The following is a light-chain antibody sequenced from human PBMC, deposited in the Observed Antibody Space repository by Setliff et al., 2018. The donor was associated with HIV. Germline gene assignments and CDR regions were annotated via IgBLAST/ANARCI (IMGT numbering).Light chain of an antibody. CDR2: DFV. CDR3: SSYTGSSTYV. Sequence: QSALTQPASVSGSPGQSIAISCTGTTSDIGGYNYVSWYQQHPGKAPKLIIFDFVKRPSGVSDRFSGSKSGNTASLTISGLQAEDEADYYCSSYTGSSTYVFGTGTKVTVL. V-gene: IGLV2-14*03. J-gene: IGLJ1*01. CDR1: TSDIGGYNY.